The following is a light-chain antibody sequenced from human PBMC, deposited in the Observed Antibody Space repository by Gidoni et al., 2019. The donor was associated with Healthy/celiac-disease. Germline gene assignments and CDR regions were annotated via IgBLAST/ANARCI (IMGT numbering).Light chain of an antibody. CDR2: WAS. J-gene: IGKJ2*01. Sequence: DIVMTQSQDSLAVSLGERATINCKSSQSVLYSSNNKNYLAWYQQKPGQPPKLLIYWASTRESGVPDRFSGSGSGTDFTLTISSLQAEDVAVYYCQQYYSTSYTFGQWTKLEIK. V-gene: IGKV4-1*01. CDR3: QQYYSTSYT. CDR1: QSVLYSSNNKNY.